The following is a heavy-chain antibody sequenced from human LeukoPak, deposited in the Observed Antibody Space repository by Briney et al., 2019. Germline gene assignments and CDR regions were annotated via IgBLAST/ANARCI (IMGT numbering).Heavy chain of an antibody. V-gene: IGHV3-23*01. Sequence: GGSLRLSCAASGFTFSSYAMSWVRQAPGKGLKWFSAISGSGGSTYYADSVKGRFTISRDNSKNTLYLQMNSLRAEDTAVYYCAKGRGGYFDYWGQGTLVTVSS. CDR1: GFTFSSYA. D-gene: IGHD2-15*01. J-gene: IGHJ4*02. CDR3: AKGRGGYFDY. CDR2: ISGSGGST.